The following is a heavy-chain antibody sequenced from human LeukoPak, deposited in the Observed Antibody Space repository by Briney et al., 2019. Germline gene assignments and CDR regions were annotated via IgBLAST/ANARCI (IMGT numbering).Heavy chain of an antibody. CDR2: IYYSGST. CDR3: ARPPRAWFGELLRIDAFDI. D-gene: IGHD3-10*01. CDR1: GGSISSGGYY. J-gene: IGHJ3*02. Sequence: SQTLSLTCTVSGGSISSGGYYWSWIRQHPGRGLEWIGYIYYSGSTYYNPSLKSRVTISVDTSKNQFSLKLSSVTAADTAVYYCARPPRAWFGELLRIDAFDIWGQGTMVTVSS. V-gene: IGHV4-31*03.